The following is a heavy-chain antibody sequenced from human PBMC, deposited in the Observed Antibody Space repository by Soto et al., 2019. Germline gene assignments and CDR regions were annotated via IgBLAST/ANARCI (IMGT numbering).Heavy chain of an antibody. CDR1: GFTFSSYS. V-gene: IGHV3-21*01. CDR2: ISSSSSYI. J-gene: IGHJ4*02. CDR3: ARDTYYYDSSGYQLN. D-gene: IGHD3-22*01. Sequence: RLSCAASGFTFSSYSMNLVRQAPGKGLEWVSSISSSSSYIYYADSVKGRFTISRDNAKNSLYLQMNSLRAEDTAVYYCARDTYYYDSSGYQLNWGQGTLVTVSS.